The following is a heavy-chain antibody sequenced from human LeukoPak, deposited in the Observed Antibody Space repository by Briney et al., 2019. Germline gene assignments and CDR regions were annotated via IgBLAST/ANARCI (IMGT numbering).Heavy chain of an antibody. D-gene: IGHD2-8*01. V-gene: IGHV4-59*01. CDR3: TSGGMVSGDY. CDR1: GGSINSYY. Sequence: SETLSLTCTVSGGSINSYYWSWIRQPPGKGLEWIGYIYYSGSTNYNPSLKSRVTISRDTSKNQFSLKLRSVTAAGTAVYYCTSGGMVSGDYWGHGTLVTVSS. J-gene: IGHJ4*01. CDR2: IYYSGST.